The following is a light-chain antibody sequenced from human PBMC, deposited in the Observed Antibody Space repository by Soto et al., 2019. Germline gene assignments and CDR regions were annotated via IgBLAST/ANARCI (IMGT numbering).Light chain of an antibody. CDR2: IEGSGAY. CDR3: ETWDSNTRV. CDR1: SRHSSYI. V-gene: IGLV4-60*03. Sequence: QSVLTQSSSASASLGSSVKLTCTLSSRHSSYIIAWHQQQPGKAPRYLMKIEGSGAYNKGSGVPDRFSGSSSGADRYLTISNLQSEDETAYHCETWDSNTRVFGGGTKVTVL. J-gene: IGLJ2*01.